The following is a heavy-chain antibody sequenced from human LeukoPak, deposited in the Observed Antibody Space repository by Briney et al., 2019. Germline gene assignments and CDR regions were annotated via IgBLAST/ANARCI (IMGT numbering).Heavy chain of an antibody. CDR3: ARGTGYFETGMVKYKYYGMDV. CDR2: INPNGGST. D-gene: IGHD3-9*01. J-gene: IGHJ6*02. V-gene: IGHV1-46*01. CDR1: GYTFTSYY. Sequence: ASVKVSCKASGYTFTSYYIHWVRQAPGQGLEWMGIINPNGGSTSYGQRFQGRVTMNRGTSTNIVYMELSSLRSEDTAAYYCARGTGYFETGMVKYKYYGMDVWGQGTTVTVSS.